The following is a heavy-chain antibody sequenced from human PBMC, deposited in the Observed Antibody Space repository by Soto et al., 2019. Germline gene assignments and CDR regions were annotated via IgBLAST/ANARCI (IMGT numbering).Heavy chain of an antibody. Sequence: QVQLQESGPGLVKPSETLSLTCTVSGGSISSYYWSWIRQPPGKGLEWIGYIYYSGSTNYNPSLKRPVTISVXTDXNXSSLKLSSVTAADTAVYYCARYSSSWLYYYYYGMDVWGQGTTVTVSS. CDR3: ARYSSSWLYYYYYGMDV. D-gene: IGHD6-13*01. V-gene: IGHV4-59*01. CDR1: GGSISSYY. J-gene: IGHJ6*02. CDR2: IYYSGST.